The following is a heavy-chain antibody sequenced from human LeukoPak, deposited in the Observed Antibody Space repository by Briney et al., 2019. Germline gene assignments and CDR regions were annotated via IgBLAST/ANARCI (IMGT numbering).Heavy chain of an antibody. D-gene: IGHD4-17*01. J-gene: IGHJ4*02. V-gene: IGHV3-33*01. CDR1: GFTFSSYG. CDR2: IWYDGSNK. Sequence: GGSLRLSCAASGFTFSSYGMHWVRQAPGKGLEWVAVIWYDGSNKYYADSVKGRFTISRDNSKNTLYLQMNSLRAEDTAVYHCAREDYGDYYFDYWGQGTLVTVSS. CDR3: AREDYGDYYFDY.